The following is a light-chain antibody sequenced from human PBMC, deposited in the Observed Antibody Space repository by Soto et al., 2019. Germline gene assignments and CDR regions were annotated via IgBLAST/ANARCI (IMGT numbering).Light chain of an antibody. CDR3: QSYDSSLSGVV. Sequence: QSVLTQPPSVSGAPGQRVTISCTGSSSNIGAGYDVHWYQQLPGTVPKVLIYGNSNRPSGVPDRFSGSKSGTSASLAITGLQAEDEAGYYCQSYDSSLSGVVFGGGTKVTVL. CDR1: SSNIGAGYD. J-gene: IGLJ2*01. V-gene: IGLV1-40*01. CDR2: GNS.